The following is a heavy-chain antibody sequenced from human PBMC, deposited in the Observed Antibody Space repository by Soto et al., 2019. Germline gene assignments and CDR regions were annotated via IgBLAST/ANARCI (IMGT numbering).Heavy chain of an antibody. J-gene: IGHJ4*02. CDR2: IYYSGNT. D-gene: IGHD1-1*01. V-gene: IGHV4-39*01. CDR3: ARRPGITTLRRDY. CDR1: VGSISGPSFY. Sequence: SDTMSLTCSVSVGSISGPSFYWGCIRQPPGKGLEWIGIIYYSGNTYYNPSLKSRVTIFVDTSRNQVSLKVNSITPADTAVYFCARRPGITTLRRDYWGQGTLVTVSS.